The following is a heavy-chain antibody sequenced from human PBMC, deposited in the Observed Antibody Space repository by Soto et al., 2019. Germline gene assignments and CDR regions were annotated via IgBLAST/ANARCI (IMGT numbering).Heavy chain of an antibody. V-gene: IGHV3-23*01. CDR3: AKDSLGDYYYYGMDV. CDR2: IGDSGSTT. CDR1: GFTFSRFA. Sequence: EVQLLESGGGLVQPGGSLRLSCAASGFTFSRFAMNWVRQAPGKGLEWVSGIGDSGSTTYYADSVQGRFTISRDNSKNTLFLQMNSLRAEDTAIYYCAKDSLGDYYYYGMDVWGQGTMVTVSS. J-gene: IGHJ6*02. D-gene: IGHD2-15*01.